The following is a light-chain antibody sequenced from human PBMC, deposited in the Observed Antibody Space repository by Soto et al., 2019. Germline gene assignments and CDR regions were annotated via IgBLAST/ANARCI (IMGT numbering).Light chain of an antibody. Sequence: DIVMTQSPLSLPVTPGEPASISCRSSQSLLHSNGYNYLDWYLQKPGQSPQLLIYLGSYRASGVPDRFSGSGSGTDFTLRIRSVEAEDVGVYYCMQALQTPITFGQGTRREIK. J-gene: IGKJ5*01. V-gene: IGKV2-28*01. CDR3: MQALQTPIT. CDR1: QSLLHSNGYNY. CDR2: LGS.